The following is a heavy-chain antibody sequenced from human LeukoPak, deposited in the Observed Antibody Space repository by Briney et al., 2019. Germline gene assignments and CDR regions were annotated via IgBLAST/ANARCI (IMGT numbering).Heavy chain of an antibody. D-gene: IGHD2-15*01. J-gene: IGHJ4*02. CDR2: IYSGGST. CDR3: ARDLSCGSGGCRDY. Sequence: GGSLRLSCAASGLTVSSNYMSWVRQAPGKGLEWVSVIYSGGSTYYADSVKGRFTISRDNSKNTLFLQMNNLRAEDTAVYYCARDLSCGSGGCRDYWGQGTLVTVSS. CDR1: GLTVSSNY. V-gene: IGHV3-66*01.